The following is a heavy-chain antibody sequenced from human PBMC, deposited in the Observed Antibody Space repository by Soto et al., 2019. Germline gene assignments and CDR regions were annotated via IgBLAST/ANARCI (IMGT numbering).Heavy chain of an antibody. CDR1: GGSISSGAYS. J-gene: IGHJ3*02. CDR3: ARGPYDSSGFYSAFDI. D-gene: IGHD3-22*01. CDR2: IDHSGST. V-gene: IGHV4-30-2*01. Sequence: SETLSLTCAVSGGSISSGAYSWSWIRQPPGKGLEWIGYIDHSGSTYYSPSLKSRVTVSVDRSKNQFSLKLSSVTAADTAVFYCARGPYDSSGFYSAFDIWGQGTMVTVSS.